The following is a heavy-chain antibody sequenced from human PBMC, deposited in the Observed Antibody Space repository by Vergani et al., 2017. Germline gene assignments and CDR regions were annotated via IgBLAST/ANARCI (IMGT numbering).Heavy chain of an antibody. CDR2: IFHSRGA. D-gene: IGHD3-9*01. Sequence: QLHLQESGPGLVKPSETLSLTCTVPGGSITSSSYYWGWIRQPPGKGLGWIGNIFHSRGAYYNPSLKGRVTISVDPSKNQFSLEVTSVTAADTAIYCCARAESFILRYFRWALWGQGTLVTVSS. CDR3: ARAESFILRYFRWAL. CDR1: GGSITSSSYY. V-gene: IGHV4-39*01. J-gene: IGHJ4*02.